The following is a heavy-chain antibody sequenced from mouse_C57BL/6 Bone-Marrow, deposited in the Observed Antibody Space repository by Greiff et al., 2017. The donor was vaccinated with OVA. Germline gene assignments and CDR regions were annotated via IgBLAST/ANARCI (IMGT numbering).Heavy chain of an antibody. CDR2: IDPSDSYT. CDR3: ARGDAYFAY. Sequence: QVQLQQPGAELVMPGASVKLSCKASGYTFTSYWMHWVKQRPGQGLEWIGEIDPSDSYTNYNQKFKGKSTLTVDKSSSTAYMQLSSLTSLDSAVYYCARGDAYFAYWGQGTTLTVSS. V-gene: IGHV1-69*01. CDR1: GYTFTSYW. J-gene: IGHJ2*01. D-gene: IGHD3-3*01.